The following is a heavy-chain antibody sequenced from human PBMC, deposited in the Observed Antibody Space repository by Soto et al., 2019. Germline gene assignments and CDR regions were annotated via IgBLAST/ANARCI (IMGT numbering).Heavy chain of an antibody. D-gene: IGHD5-12*01. CDR2: IYHTGST. CDR1: GDSLNSGAYY. Sequence: SETLSLTCNVSGDSLNSGAYYWTWIRQSPGRGLEWIGHIYHTGSTNYNPSLRSRLTISLDTSKNHFSLTLRSVNAVDTGAYYCARSWGGDGYFHWGQGTLVTVSS. CDR3: ARSWGGDGYFH. V-gene: IGHV4-61*03. J-gene: IGHJ4*02.